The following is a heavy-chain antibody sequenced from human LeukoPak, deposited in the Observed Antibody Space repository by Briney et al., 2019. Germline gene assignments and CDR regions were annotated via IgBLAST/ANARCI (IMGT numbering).Heavy chain of an antibody. CDR1: GFTFSSYA. J-gene: IGHJ6*03. CDR3: AKRDCSGGSCHKFDYYYYMDV. V-gene: IGHV3-23*01. Sequence: GGSLRLSCAASGFTFSSYAMSWVRQAPGKGLEWVPAISGSGGSTYYADSVKGRFTISRDNSKNTLYLQMNSLRAEDTAVYYCAKRDCSGGSCHKFDYYYYMDVWGKGTTVTVSS. D-gene: IGHD2-15*01. CDR2: ISGSGGST.